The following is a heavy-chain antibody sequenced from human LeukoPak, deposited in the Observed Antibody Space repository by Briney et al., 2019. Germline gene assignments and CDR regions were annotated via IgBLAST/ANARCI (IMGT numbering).Heavy chain of an antibody. V-gene: IGHV4-39*02. D-gene: IGHD1-26*01. Sequence: PSETLSLTCPVSAPSISSRSYYCGWIRQPPGKGREWIGSIYYSGTTYYNPSLKSPVTISIATSKNHFSLKLSSVTAADTAVYYWASESGGYFDYWGQGTLVTVSS. CDR1: APSISSRSYY. CDR3: ASESGGYFDY. J-gene: IGHJ4*01. CDR2: IYYSGTT.